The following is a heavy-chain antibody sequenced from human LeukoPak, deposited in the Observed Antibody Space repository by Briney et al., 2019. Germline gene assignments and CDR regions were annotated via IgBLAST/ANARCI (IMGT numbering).Heavy chain of an antibody. CDR1: GFTFSSYA. CDR2: IRGSGVST. J-gene: IGHJ4*02. D-gene: IGHD2-2*01. V-gene: IGHV3-23*01. CDR3: AKRQGSSASCYDY. Sequence: GGSLRLSCAASGFTFSSYAMSWVRQAPGKGLEWVSVIRGSGVSTYYADSVKGRFTISRDNSKNTLYLQMNNLRAEDTAIYYCAKRQGSSASCYDYWGQGTLVTVSS.